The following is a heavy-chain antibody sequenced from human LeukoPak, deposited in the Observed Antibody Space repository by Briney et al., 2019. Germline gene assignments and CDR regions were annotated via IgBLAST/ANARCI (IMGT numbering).Heavy chain of an antibody. CDR3: ARGVIAAAGTFVY. CDR1: GYTFTGYY. D-gene: IGHD6-13*01. V-gene: IGHV1-2*02. CDR2: INPNSGGT. Sequence: ASVKVSCKASGYTFTGYYMHWVGQAPGQGLEWMGWINPNSGGTNYAQKFQGRVTMTRDTSISTAYMELSRLRSDDTAVYYCARGVIAAAGTFVYWGQGTLVTVSS. J-gene: IGHJ4*02.